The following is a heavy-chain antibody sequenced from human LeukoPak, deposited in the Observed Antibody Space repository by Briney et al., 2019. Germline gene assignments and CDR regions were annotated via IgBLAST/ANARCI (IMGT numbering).Heavy chain of an antibody. CDR2: IIPIFGTA. D-gene: IGHD6-13*01. Sequence: SVKVSCKASGGTFSSYAISWVRQAPGQGLEWMGGIIPIFGTANYAQKFQGRVTITADESTSTAYMELSSLRSEDTAVYYCARNQQLARYYFDYWGQGTLVTVSS. CDR3: ARNQQLARYYFDY. CDR1: GGTFSSYA. V-gene: IGHV1-69*13. J-gene: IGHJ4*02.